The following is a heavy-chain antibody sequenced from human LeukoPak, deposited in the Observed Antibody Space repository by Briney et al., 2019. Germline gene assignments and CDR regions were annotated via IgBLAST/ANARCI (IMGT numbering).Heavy chain of an antibody. Sequence: GGSLRLSCAASGFTVSSNYMGWVRQAPGTGLEWVSVIYSGDNTYYADSVKGRFTISRDNSKNALYLQMKSLRAEDTAVYYCARGYSRSWYGGADNYFDYWGQGTLVTVSS. CDR2: IYSGDNT. V-gene: IGHV3-66*01. CDR3: ARGYSRSWYGGADNYFDY. J-gene: IGHJ4*02. CDR1: GFTVSSNY. D-gene: IGHD6-13*01.